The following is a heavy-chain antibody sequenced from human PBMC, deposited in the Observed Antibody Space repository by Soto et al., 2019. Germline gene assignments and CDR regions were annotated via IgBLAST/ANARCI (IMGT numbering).Heavy chain of an antibody. Sequence: PSETLSLTCTISGGSISGYYWSWIRQPPGKGLEWIGHVYYSGSTNYNPSLESRVTISIDTSKNQFSLKLTSVTAADTAVYYCAKYRRTEADGYTLYIWGQGTLVTVSS. V-gene: IGHV4-59*01. CDR3: AKYRRTEADGYTLYI. D-gene: IGHD5-12*01. CDR1: GGSISGYY. J-gene: IGHJ4*02. CDR2: VYYSGST.